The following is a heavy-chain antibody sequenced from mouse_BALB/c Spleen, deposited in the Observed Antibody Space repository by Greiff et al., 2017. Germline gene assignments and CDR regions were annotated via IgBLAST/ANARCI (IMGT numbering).Heavy chain of an antibody. D-gene: IGHD2-1*01. CDR3: ARPNLHAMDY. V-gene: IGHV1-7*01. CDR1: GYTFTSYW. J-gene: IGHJ4*01. Sequence: QVQLQQSGAELAKPGASVKMSCKASGYTFTSYWMHWVKQRPGQGLEWIGYINPSTGYTEYNQKFKDKATLTADKSSSTAYMQLSSLTSEDSAVYYCARPNLHAMDYWGQGTSVTVSS. CDR2: INPSTGYT.